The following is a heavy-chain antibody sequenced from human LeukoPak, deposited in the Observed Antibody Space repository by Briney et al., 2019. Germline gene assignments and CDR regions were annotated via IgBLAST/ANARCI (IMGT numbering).Heavy chain of an antibody. CDR1: GGSFSGYY. J-gene: IGHJ4*02. CDR3: ARRARLRYYYGSGSYGDY. CDR2: INHSGGT. D-gene: IGHD3-10*01. Sequence: PSETLSLTCAVYGGSFSGYYWSWIRQPPGKGLEWIGEINHSGGTNYNPSLKSRVTISVDTSKNQFSLKLSSVTAADTAVCYCARRARLRYYYGSGSYGDYWGQGTLVTVSS. V-gene: IGHV4-34*01.